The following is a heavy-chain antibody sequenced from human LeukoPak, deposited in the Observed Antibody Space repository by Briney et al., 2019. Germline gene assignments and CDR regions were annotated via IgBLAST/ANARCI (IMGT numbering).Heavy chain of an antibody. V-gene: IGHV1-18*01. CDR1: GYTFTSYG. Sequence: ASVKVSCKASGYTFTSYGISWVRQAPGQGLEWMGWISAYNGNTNYAQKLQGRVTMTTDTSTSTAYMELRSLRSDDTAVYYCARAEHYYDSSGYYSYGFDYWGQGTLDTVSS. CDR2: ISAYNGNT. D-gene: IGHD3-22*01. CDR3: ARAEHYYDSSGYYSYGFDY. J-gene: IGHJ4*02.